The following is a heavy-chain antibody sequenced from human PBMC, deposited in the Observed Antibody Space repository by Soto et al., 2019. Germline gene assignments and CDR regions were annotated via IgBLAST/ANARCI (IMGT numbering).Heavy chain of an antibody. CDR2: IYYSGST. CDR3: AGAKRITIFGVVRSFFDF. D-gene: IGHD3-3*01. Sequence: SETLSLTCTVSGGSISSYYWSWIRQPPGKGLEWIGYIYYSGSTNYNPSLTSRVTISVDTSKNQFSLKLSSVTAADTAVYSCAGAKRITIFGVVRSFFDFGGQGTLVTSPQ. J-gene: IGHJ4*02. CDR1: GGSISSYY. V-gene: IGHV4-59*01.